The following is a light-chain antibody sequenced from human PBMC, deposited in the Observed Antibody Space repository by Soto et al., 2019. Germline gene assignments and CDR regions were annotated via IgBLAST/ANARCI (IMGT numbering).Light chain of an antibody. CDR2: DAS. Sequence: EIVLTQSPATLSLSPGERATLSCRASQSISSYLAWYQQKPGQAPRLLIYDASNRATGIPARFSGSGSGTDFTLTISSLEPEVFAVYYCQQRSNWPLTFGLGTKVDIK. CDR1: QSISSY. J-gene: IGKJ3*01. V-gene: IGKV3-11*01. CDR3: QQRSNWPLT.